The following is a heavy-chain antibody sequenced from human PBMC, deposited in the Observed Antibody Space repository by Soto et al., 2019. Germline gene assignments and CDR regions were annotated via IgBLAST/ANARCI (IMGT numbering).Heavy chain of an antibody. CDR2: ISWNSGSI. CDR1: GFTFDDYA. CDR3: AKPITVAGAHAFDI. J-gene: IGHJ3*02. D-gene: IGHD6-19*01. V-gene: IGHV3-9*01. Sequence: EVQLVESGGGLVQPGRSLRLSCAASGFTFDDYAMHWVRQAPGKGLEWVSGISWNSGSIGYADSVKGRFTISRDNAKNSLYLQMNSLRAEDTALYYCAKPITVAGAHAFDIWGKGTMVTVSS.